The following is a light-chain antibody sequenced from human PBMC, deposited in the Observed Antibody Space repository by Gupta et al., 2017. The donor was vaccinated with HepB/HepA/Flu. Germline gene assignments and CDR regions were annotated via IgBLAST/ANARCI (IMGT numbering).Light chain of an antibody. CDR2: EVS. V-gene: IGLV2-23*02. Sequence: QSALTQPASMSGSPGPSLAISCTGISSDIGTYDLVSWYQQHTGKAPKVVIYEVSKRPAGVSNRLSGSKAGNTASLTISGLQAEDEADYYCCSYAGSNSYVFGTGTKVTVL. CDR1: SSDIGTYDL. J-gene: IGLJ1*01. CDR3: CSYAGSNSYV.